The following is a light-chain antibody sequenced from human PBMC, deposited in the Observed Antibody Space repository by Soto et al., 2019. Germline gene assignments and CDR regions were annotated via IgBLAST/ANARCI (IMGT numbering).Light chain of an antibody. V-gene: IGKV1-6*01. CDR3: LQDYNYPRT. J-gene: IGKJ1*01. CDR2: AAS. Sequence: AIQMTQYPSSLSASVGDRVTITCRASQGIRNDLGWYQQKPGKAPKLLIYAASSLHSGVPSRFSGSGSGTDFTLTISSLQPEDFATYYCLQDYNYPRTFGQGSKVDI. CDR1: QGIRND.